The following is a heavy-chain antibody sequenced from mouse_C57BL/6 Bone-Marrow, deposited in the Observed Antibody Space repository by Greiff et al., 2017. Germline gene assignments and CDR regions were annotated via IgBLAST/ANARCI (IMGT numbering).Heavy chain of an antibody. CDR3: SSFDGNYFDF. D-gene: IGHD2-3*01. J-gene: IGHJ2*01. CDR2: IDPEIGDT. CDR1: GFNIKDDY. Sequence: EVHLVESGAELVRPGASVKLSCTASGFNIKDDYIHWVKQRPEQGLEWIGWIDPEIGDTEYASKFQGKATITSDTSSNTAYLQLSSLTSEDTAVYYSSSFDGNYFDFWGQGTPLTVAS. V-gene: IGHV14-4*01.